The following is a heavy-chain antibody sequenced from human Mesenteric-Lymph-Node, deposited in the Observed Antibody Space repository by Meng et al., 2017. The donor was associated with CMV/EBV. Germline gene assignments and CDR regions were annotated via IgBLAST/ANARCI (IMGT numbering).Heavy chain of an antibody. CDR2: IDSTGRHM. CDR3: ARDPIVGASHFEY. V-gene: IGHV3-21*01. Sequence: GESLMISCAASGFTFNIYTMNWVRQAPGKGLEWVSLIDSTGRHMYYGDSVRGRFTISRDNAKNSVYLQMNSLRADDTAVYYCARDPIVGASHFEYWGPGTLVTVSS. D-gene: IGHD1-26*01. CDR1: GFTFNIYT. J-gene: IGHJ4*02.